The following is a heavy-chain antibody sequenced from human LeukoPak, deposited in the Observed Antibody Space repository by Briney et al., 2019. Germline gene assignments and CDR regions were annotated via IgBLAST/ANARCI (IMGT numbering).Heavy chain of an antibody. CDR2: ISSSGSTI. J-gene: IGHJ4*02. CDR3: AREVLLWFGKRGDYFDY. Sequence: PGGSLRLSCAASGFTFSSYSMNWVRQAPGKGLEWVSYISSSGSTIYYADSVKGRFTISRGNAKNSLYLQMNSLRAEDTAVYYCAREVLLWFGKRGDYFDYWGQGTLVTVSS. V-gene: IGHV3-48*04. CDR1: GFTFSSYS. D-gene: IGHD3-10*01.